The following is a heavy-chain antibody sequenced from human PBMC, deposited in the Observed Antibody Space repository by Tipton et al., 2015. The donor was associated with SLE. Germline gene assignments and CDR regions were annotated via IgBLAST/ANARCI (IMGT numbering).Heavy chain of an antibody. CDR3: ARGYYGSGKHDL. Sequence: TLSLTCAVSGYSISSGYYWGWIRQPPGKGLEWIGEINHSGSTNYNPSLKSRVTISVDTSKNQFSLMLSSVTAADTAVYYCARGYYGSGKHDLWGRGTLVTASS. J-gene: IGHJ2*01. CDR1: GYSISSGYY. V-gene: IGHV4-38-2*01. CDR2: INHSGST. D-gene: IGHD3-10*01.